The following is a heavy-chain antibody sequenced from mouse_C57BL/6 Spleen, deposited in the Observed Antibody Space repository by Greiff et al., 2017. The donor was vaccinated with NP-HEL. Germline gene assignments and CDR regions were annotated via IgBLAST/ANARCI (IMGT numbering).Heavy chain of an antibody. D-gene: IGHD3-2*02. J-gene: IGHJ4*01. Sequence: VQLHQSGAELVKPGASVKISCKASGYAFSSYWMNWVKQRPGKGLEWIGQIYPGDGDTNYNGKFKGKATLTADKSSSTAYMQLSSLTSEDSAVYFCARRGSSGLYAMDYWGQGTSVTVSS. CDR1: GYAFSSYW. CDR2: IYPGDGDT. V-gene: IGHV1-80*01. CDR3: ARRGSSGLYAMDY.